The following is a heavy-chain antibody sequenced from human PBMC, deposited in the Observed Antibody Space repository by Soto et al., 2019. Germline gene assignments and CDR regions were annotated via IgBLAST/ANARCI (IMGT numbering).Heavy chain of an antibody. V-gene: IGHV4-59*05. D-gene: IGHD3-3*01. Sequence: SETLSLTCTVSGSDITTYYWSWLRQSPGKGLEWIGHIYDTGSTYYNPSLKSRVTISVDTSKNQFSLKLSSVTAADTAVYYCAGTYYDFWSGYQWWFDPWGQGTLVTVSS. CDR2: IYDTGST. CDR1: GSDITTYY. CDR3: AGTYYDFWSGYQWWFDP. J-gene: IGHJ5*02.